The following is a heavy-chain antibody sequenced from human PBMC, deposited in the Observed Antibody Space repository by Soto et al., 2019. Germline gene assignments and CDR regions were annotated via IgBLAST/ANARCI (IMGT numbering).Heavy chain of an antibody. CDR3: AGGIAARPLGY. D-gene: IGHD6-6*01. Sequence: TLSLTCTGSGGSINSGDYYSSWNRQPPGKGLEWIGYIYHSGSTYYNPSLKSRVTISVDRSKNQFSLKLSSVTAADTAVYYCAGGIAARPLGYWGQGTLVSVSS. V-gene: IGHV4-30-2*01. CDR2: IYHSGST. J-gene: IGHJ4*02. CDR1: GGSINSGDYY.